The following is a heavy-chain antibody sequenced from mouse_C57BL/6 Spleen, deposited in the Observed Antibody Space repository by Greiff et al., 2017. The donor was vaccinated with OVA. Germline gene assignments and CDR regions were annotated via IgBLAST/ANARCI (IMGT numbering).Heavy chain of an antibody. Sequence: EVNVVESGGGLVQPGGSLKLSCAASGFTFSDYYMYWVRQTPEKRLEWVAYISNGGGSTYYPDTVKGRFTISRDNAKNTLYLQMSRLKSEDTAMYYCARQLRGYFDYWGQGTTLTVSS. J-gene: IGHJ2*01. CDR2: ISNGGGST. D-gene: IGHD1-1*01. V-gene: IGHV5-12*01. CDR3: ARQLRGYFDY. CDR1: GFTFSDYY.